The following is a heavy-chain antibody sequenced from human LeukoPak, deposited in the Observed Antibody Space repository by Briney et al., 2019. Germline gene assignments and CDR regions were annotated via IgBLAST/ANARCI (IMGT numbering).Heavy chain of an antibody. CDR3: ARLGELLSLDS. CDR2: IYYSGST. D-gene: IGHD3-16*01. Sequence: SETLSLTCTVSGGSISGTGYYWGWIRQPPGKGLEWIGSIYYSGSTYYNPSLKSRVTMSVDTSTNQFSLLLSSVTAADTAVFYCARLGELLSLDSWGQGTRVIVSS. CDR1: GGSISGTGYY. J-gene: IGHJ4*02. V-gene: IGHV4-39*01.